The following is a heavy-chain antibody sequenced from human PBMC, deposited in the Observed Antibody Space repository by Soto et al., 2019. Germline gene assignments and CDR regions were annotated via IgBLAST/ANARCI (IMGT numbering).Heavy chain of an antibody. CDR2: INSDGSST. Sequence: EVQLVESGGGLVQPGGSLRLSCAASGFTFSSYWMHWVRQAPGKGLVWVSRINSDGSSTSYADSVKGRFTISRDNAKNRLYLQMNSLRAEDTAVYYCARDVGIMGAFDIWGQGTMVTVSS. CDR3: ARDVGIMGAFDI. D-gene: IGHD3-16*01. V-gene: IGHV3-74*01. J-gene: IGHJ3*02. CDR1: GFTFSSYW.